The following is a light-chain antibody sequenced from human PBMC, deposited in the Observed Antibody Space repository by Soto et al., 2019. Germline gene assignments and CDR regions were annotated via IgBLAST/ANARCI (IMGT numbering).Light chain of an antibody. CDR2: AAS. CDR3: QKYNTAPQT. Sequence: DIQMTQSPSSLSASVGDRVTITCRESQGFLDYVAWFQQKPGKAPRLLIFAASTLHSGVPSRFSGSGAGTDFTLTISSLQPEDAATYYCQKYNTAPQTFGQGTTVEIK. CDR1: QGFLDY. V-gene: IGKV1-27*01. J-gene: IGKJ1*01.